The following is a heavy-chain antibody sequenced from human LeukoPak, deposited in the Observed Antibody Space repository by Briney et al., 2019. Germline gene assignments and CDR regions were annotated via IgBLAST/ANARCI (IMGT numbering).Heavy chain of an antibody. CDR3: ARVLDSSGYYSAFDI. J-gene: IGHJ3*02. CDR2: IYYSGST. CDR1: GGSISSGGYY. V-gene: IGHV4-31*03. Sequence: SETLSLTCTVSGGSISSGGYYWSWIRQHPGKGLEWIGYIYYSGSTYYNPSLKSRVTISVDTSKNQFYLKLSSVTAADTAVYYCARVLDSSGYYSAFDIWGQGTMVTSST. D-gene: IGHD3-22*01.